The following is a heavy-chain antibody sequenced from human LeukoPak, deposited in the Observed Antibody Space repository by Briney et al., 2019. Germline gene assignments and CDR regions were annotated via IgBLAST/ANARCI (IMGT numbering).Heavy chain of an antibody. V-gene: IGHV3-9*01. D-gene: IGHD6-19*01. CDR1: GFTFDDYA. J-gene: IGHJ6*02. Sequence: PGRSLRLSCAASGFTFDDYAMHWVRQAPGKGLEWVSGISWNSGSIGYADSVKGRFTISRDNAKNSLYLQMNSLRAEDTALYYCAKAAVAGIGAYYYYYGVDVWGQGTTVTVSS. CDR2: ISWNSGSI. CDR3: AKAAVAGIGAYYYYYGVDV.